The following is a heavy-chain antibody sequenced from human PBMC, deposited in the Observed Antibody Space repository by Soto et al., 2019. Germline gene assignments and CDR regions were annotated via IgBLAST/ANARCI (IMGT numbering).Heavy chain of an antibody. CDR1: GFTFSSYA. J-gene: IGHJ4*02. CDR3: AKSGSGLLWFGELLLIPFDY. D-gene: IGHD3-10*01. Sequence: GGSLRLSCAASGFTFSSYAMSWVCQAPGKGLEWVSAISGSGGSTYYADSVKGRFTISRDNSKNTLYLQMNSLRAEDTAVYYCAKSGSGLLWFGELLLIPFDYWGQGTLVTVSS. V-gene: IGHV3-23*01. CDR2: ISGSGGST.